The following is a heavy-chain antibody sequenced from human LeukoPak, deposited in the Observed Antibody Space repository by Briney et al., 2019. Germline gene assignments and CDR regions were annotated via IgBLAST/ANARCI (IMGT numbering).Heavy chain of an antibody. CDR1: GFTFSSYW. Sequence: GGSLRLSCGASGFTFSSYWMSWVRQAPGKGLEWVANIKKDGREKYYVDSVKGRFTISRDNSKNTLYLQMNSLRTEDTAVYYCARGDKQLVFNRNKGGFDPWGQGTLVTVSS. V-gene: IGHV3-7*01. CDR3: ARGDKQLVFNRNKGGFDP. D-gene: IGHD6-13*01. CDR2: IKKDGREK. J-gene: IGHJ5*02.